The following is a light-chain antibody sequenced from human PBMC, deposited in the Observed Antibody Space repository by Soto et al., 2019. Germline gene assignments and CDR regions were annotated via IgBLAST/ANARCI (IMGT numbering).Light chain of an antibody. V-gene: IGKV3-15*01. Sequence: EMVMTQSPGTLSLSPGERATLSCRASQSVGSNLAWYQQKPGQAPRLLIYGASTRATGVPARFSGSGSGTEFTLTISSLQSEDFAVYHCQHYNSWPWAFGQGTKLESK. CDR1: QSVGSN. CDR3: QHYNSWPWA. CDR2: GAS. J-gene: IGKJ1*01.